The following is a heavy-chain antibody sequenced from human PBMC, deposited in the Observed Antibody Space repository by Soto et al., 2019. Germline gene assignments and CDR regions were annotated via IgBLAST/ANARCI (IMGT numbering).Heavy chain of an antibody. CDR2: IYYSGST. D-gene: IGHD1-20*01. CDR1: GGSISSGGYY. V-gene: IGHV4-31*03. J-gene: IGHJ4*02. CDR3: ARGTAYNWNHLDY. Sequence: SETLSLTCTVSGGSISSGGYYWSWIRQHPGKGLEWIGYIYYSGSTYYNPSLKSRVTISVDTSKNQFSLKLSSVTAADTAVYYGARGTAYNWNHLDYWGQGNLVTVSS.